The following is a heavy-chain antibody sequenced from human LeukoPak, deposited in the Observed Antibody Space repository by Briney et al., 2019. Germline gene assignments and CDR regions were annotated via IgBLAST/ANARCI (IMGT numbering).Heavy chain of an antibody. CDR2: INPSGGST. CDR1: GYTFTSYY. CDR3: AVKYVFGYVDV. V-gene: IGHV1-46*01. Sequence: ASVKVSCKASGYTFTSYYMHWVRQAPGQGLEWMGIINPSGGSTSYAQKFQGRVTMTRDMSTSTVYMELSSLRSEDTAVYYCAVKYVFGYVDVWGKGTTVTVSS. J-gene: IGHJ6*03. D-gene: IGHD3-16*01.